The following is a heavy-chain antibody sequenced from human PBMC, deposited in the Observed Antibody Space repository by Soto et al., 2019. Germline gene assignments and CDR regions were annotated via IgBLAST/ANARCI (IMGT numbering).Heavy chain of an antibody. D-gene: IGHD6-6*01. CDR3: ARIGYSSSSFDS. CDR1: GFTFTNYW. V-gene: IGHV3-7*01. J-gene: IGHJ4*02. CDR2: IKQDGSTK. Sequence: EVQLVESGGGLVQPGGSLRLSCAASGFTFTNYWMTWARQAPGKGLEWVANIKQDGSTKYYVDSVKGRFTISRDNAKNSLYLQINSLRAEDTAVYLCARIGYSSSSFDSWGQGTLVTVSS.